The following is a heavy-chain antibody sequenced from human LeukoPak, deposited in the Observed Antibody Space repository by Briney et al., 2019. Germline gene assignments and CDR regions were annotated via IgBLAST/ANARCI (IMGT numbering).Heavy chain of an antibody. J-gene: IGHJ6*02. CDR1: GGSMNNYY. Sequence: SETLSLTCTVSGGSMNNYYWSWIRQAPGKGLEWIGYISDSGSTNYNPSLRSRVTISVDTSKNQFSLKLSSVTAADTAVYYCARGGLLLWFGESPYGMDVWGQGTTVTVSS. D-gene: IGHD3-10*01. CDR3: ARGGLLLWFGESPYGMDV. CDR2: ISDSGST. V-gene: IGHV4-59*12.